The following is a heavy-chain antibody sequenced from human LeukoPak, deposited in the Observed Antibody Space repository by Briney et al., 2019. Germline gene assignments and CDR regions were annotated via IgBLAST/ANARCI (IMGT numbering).Heavy chain of an antibody. Sequence: SETLSLTCAVSDGSISSYYWNWIRQPPGKGLEWIAYSQYSGTTNYNPSLKSRVSISVDTSKNQFSLNLTSVTAADTAVYSCARGTGKYPPEFDYWGQGSLVTVSS. CDR3: ARGTGKYPPEFDY. D-gene: IGHD1-14*01. J-gene: IGHJ4*02. V-gene: IGHV4-59*12. CDR1: DGSISSYY. CDR2: SQYSGTT.